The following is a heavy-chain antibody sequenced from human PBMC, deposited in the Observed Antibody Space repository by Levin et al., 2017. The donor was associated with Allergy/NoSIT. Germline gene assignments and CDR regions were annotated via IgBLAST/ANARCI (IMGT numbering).Heavy chain of an antibody. CDR2: TRNKANSYTT. V-gene: IGHV3-72*01. Sequence: GGSLRLSCTASGFTFSDYYLDWVRQAPGKGLEWVGRTRNKANSYTTEYAASVKGRFTISRDDSKTSLHLQMNGLKTEDTAVYYCARELWPGRYFFDFWGQGTLVTVSS. J-gene: IGHJ4*02. CDR3: ARELWPGRYFFDF. CDR1: GFTFSDYY. D-gene: IGHD1-14*01.